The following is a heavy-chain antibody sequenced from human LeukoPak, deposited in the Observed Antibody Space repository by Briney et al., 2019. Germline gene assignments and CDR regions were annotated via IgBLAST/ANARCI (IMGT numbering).Heavy chain of an antibody. J-gene: IGHJ6*02. CDR3: ASCTVTRAYYGMDV. CDR2: INPSGSST. CDR1: GYTFTSYY. D-gene: IGHD4-11*01. V-gene: IGHV1-46*01. Sequence: ASVKVSCKASGYTFTSYYMHWVRQAPGQGLEWMGIINPSGSSTSYAQKFQGRVTMTRDTSTSTVYMELSSLRSEDTAVYYCASCTVTRAYYGMDVRGQGTTVTVSS.